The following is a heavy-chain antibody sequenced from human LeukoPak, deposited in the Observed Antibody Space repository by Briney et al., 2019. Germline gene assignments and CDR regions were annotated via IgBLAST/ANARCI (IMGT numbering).Heavy chain of an antibody. CDR1: GGTFSSYA. CDR2: IIPIFGTA. D-gene: IGHD4-17*01. Sequence: ASVKVSCKASGGTFSSYAISWVQQAPGQGLEWMGRIIPIFGTANYAQKFQGRVTITTDESTSTAYMELSSLRSEDTAVYYCARDQSGYYGDYVYFDYWGQGTLVTVSS. J-gene: IGHJ4*02. V-gene: IGHV1-69*05. CDR3: ARDQSGYYGDYVYFDY.